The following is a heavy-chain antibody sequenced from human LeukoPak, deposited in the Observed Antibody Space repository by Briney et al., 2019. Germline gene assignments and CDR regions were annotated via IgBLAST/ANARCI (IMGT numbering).Heavy chain of an antibody. J-gene: IGHJ4*02. D-gene: IGHD5-24*01. Sequence: VASVKVSCKASGYTFTSYDINWVRQATGQGLEWMGWMNPNSGNTGYAQKFQGRVTMTRNTSISTAYMELSSLRSEDTPVYYCARVGQRDELHLDYWVQGTLVTVSS. CDR2: MNPNSGNT. CDR3: ARVGQRDELHLDY. V-gene: IGHV1-8*01. CDR1: GYTFTSYD.